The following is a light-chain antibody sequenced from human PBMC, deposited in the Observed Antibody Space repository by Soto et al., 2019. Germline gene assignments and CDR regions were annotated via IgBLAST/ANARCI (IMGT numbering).Light chain of an antibody. V-gene: IGKV1-5*01. J-gene: IGKJ1*01. CDR3: QQYKSYLRT. Sequence: DIQMTQSPSTLSASVGDRVTITCRASQTISSWLAWYQQKPGKAPKLLIYAASTLESGVSSRFSGRGSGTEFTLTINSLQPEDFTTYYCQQYKSYLRTFGQGTKVEIK. CDR1: QTISSW. CDR2: AAS.